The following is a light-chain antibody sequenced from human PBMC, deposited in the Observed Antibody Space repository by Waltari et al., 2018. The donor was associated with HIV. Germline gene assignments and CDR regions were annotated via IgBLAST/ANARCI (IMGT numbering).Light chain of an antibody. J-gene: IGKJ4*01. Sequence: IQLTQSPSFLSASVGDRRTITCRATQGVGSYLAWYQQKPGKAPNLLIYSVSILQTGVPSRFSGSGSGTEFTLTITDLQPEDFATYYCQQLKTYPLSFGGGTKVEIK. CDR3: QQLKTYPLS. CDR1: QGVGSY. CDR2: SVS. V-gene: IGKV1-9*01.